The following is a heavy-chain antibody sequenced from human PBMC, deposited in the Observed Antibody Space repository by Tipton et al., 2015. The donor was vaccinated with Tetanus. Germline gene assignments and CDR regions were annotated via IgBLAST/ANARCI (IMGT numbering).Heavy chain of an antibody. CDR3: ARYYDSSGYYRRRYTSSFDY. CDR1: GGSISSYY. J-gene: IGHJ4*02. V-gene: IGHV4-4*07. D-gene: IGHD3-22*01. CDR2: IYTSEST. Sequence: LRLSCTVSGGSISSYYWSWIRQPAGKGLEWIGRIYTSESTNYNPSLKSRLTISVDTSKNQFSLRLNSVTAADTAVYYCARYYDSSGYYRRRYTSSFDYWGQGTLVTVSS.